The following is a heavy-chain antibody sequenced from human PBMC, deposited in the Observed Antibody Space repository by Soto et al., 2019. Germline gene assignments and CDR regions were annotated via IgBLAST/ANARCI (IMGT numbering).Heavy chain of an antibody. V-gene: IGHV1-69*10. J-gene: IGHJ4*02. CDR3: ARVILGSTRNDPDY. CDR1: GGAFSDYA. Sequence: SVKVSCKASGGAFSDYAFSWVRQAPGQGLEWLGGIMPILRAPDYAQKFQGRVTITRDTSASTAYMELSSLRSEDTAVYYCARVILGSTRNDPDYWGQGTLVTVSS. CDR2: IMPILRAP. D-gene: IGHD3-10*01.